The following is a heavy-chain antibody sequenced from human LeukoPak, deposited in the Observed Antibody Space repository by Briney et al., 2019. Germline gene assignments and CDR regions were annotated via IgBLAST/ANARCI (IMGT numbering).Heavy chain of an antibody. D-gene: IGHD6-19*01. J-gene: IGHJ4*01. Sequence: GASVKVSCKASGYTFTSYGISWVRQAPGQGLEWMGWISAYNGNTNYAQKLQGRVTMTTDTSTSTAYMELRSLRSDDTAVYYCVKDGGGWYTTGWYYFDYWGHGTLVTVSS. CDR3: VKDGGGWYTTGWYYFDY. CDR1: GYTFTSYG. V-gene: IGHV1-18*01. CDR2: ISAYNGNT.